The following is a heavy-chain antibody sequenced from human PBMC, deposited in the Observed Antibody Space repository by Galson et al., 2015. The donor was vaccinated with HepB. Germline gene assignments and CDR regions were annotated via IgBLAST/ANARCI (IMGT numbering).Heavy chain of an antibody. Sequence: SVKVSCKASGYTFTSYYMHWVRQAPGQGLEWMGIINPSGGSTSYAQKFQGRVTMTRDTSTSTVYMELSSLRSEDTAVYYCASGGSVGPYYYYGMDVWGQGTTVTVSS. CDR2: INPSGGST. CDR1: GYTFTSYY. CDR3: ASGGSVGPYYYYGMDV. V-gene: IGHV1-46*01. D-gene: IGHD3-10*01. J-gene: IGHJ6*02.